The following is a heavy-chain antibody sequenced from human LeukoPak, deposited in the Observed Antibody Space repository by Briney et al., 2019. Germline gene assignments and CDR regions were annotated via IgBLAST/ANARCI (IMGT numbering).Heavy chain of an antibody. D-gene: IGHD3-10*01. Sequence: KASGTLSLTCAVSGGSISSSNWWSWVRQPPGQGLEWIGEIYHSGSTNYNPSLKSRVTISVDKSKNQFSLKLSSVTAADTAVYYCARAGYYGSGSYLNWFDPWGQGTLVTVSS. V-gene: IGHV4-4*02. CDR2: IYHSGST. J-gene: IGHJ5*02. CDR3: ARAGYYGSGSYLNWFDP. CDR1: GGSISSSNW.